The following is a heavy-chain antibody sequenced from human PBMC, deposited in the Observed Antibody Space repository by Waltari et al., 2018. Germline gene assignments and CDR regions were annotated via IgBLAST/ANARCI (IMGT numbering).Heavy chain of an antibody. D-gene: IGHD3-22*01. V-gene: IGHV3-48*04. CDR1: GFTFSSYS. J-gene: IGHJ3*02. CDR3: ARDGNYYDSSGYYKTDAFDI. Sequence: EVQLVESGGGLVQPGGSLRLSCAASGFTFSSYSMNWVRQAPGKGLEWVSYISSSSSTIYYADSVKGRFTISRDNAKNSLYLQMNSLRAEDTAVYYCARDGNYYDSSGYYKTDAFDIWGQGTMVTGSS. CDR2: ISSSSSTI.